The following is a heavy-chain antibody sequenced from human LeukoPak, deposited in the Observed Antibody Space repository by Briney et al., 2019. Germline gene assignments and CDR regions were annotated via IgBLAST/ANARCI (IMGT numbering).Heavy chain of an antibody. D-gene: IGHD4-17*01. CDR1: GFTASSNY. CDR3: ASHDYGDYGHFDY. CDR2: IYSDGST. Sequence: GGSLRLSCAASGFTASSNYMSWVRHAPGKGLESVSVIYSDGSTYYADSVKGRFTISRDNSKNTLYLQMNSLRAEDTAVYYCASHDYGDYGHFDYWGQGTLVTVSS. J-gene: IGHJ4*02. V-gene: IGHV3-66*04.